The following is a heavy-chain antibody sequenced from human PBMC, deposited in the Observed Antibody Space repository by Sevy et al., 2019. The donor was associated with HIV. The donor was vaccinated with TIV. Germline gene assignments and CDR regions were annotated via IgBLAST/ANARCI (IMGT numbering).Heavy chain of an antibody. CDR1: GFTFSSYG. Sequence: GGSLRLSCAASGFTFSSYGMHWVRQAPGKGLEWVAVISYDGSNKYYADSVKGRFTISRDNSKNTLYLQMNSLRAEDTDVYYCAKGGIVVVPAAMKGPTNYGMDVWGQGTTVTVSS. CDR2: ISYDGSNK. D-gene: IGHD2-2*01. J-gene: IGHJ6*02. CDR3: AKGGIVVVPAAMKGPTNYGMDV. V-gene: IGHV3-30*18.